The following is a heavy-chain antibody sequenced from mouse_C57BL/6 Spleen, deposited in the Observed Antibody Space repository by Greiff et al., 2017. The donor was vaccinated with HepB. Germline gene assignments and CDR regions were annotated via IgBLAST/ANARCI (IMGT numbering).Heavy chain of an antibody. J-gene: IGHJ2*01. D-gene: IGHD1-1*01. Sequence: EVQLVESGGGLVKPGGSLKLSCAASGFTFSDYGMHWVRQAPEKGLEWVAYISSGSSTIYYADTVKGRFTISRDNAKNTLFLQMTSLRSEDTAMYYCARDTTVVGRYFDYWGQGTTLTVSS. V-gene: IGHV5-17*01. CDR3: ARDTTVVGRYFDY. CDR1: GFTFSDYG. CDR2: ISSGSSTI.